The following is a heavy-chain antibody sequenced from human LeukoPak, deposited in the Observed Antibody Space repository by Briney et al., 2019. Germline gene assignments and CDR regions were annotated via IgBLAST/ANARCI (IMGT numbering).Heavy chain of an antibody. CDR2: IYSGGST. J-gene: IGHJ6*02. CDR1: GFTVSSNY. Sequence: GGSLRLSCAASGFTVSSNYMSWVRQAPGKGLEWVSVIYSGGSTYYADSVKGRFTISRDNSKNTLYLQMNSLRAEDTAVYYCARDGSYSSSWYYYYGMDVWGQGTTVTVSS. V-gene: IGHV3-66*01. D-gene: IGHD6-13*01. CDR3: ARDGSYSSSWYYYYGMDV.